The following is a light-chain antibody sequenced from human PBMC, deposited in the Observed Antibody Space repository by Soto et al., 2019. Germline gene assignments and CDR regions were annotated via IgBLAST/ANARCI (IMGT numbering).Light chain of an antibody. Sequence: EVVLTQSPVTLYLSPGERATLSCRASQSFRGLLAWYQQRPGQAPRLLIYGASNRATGIPDRFSGSGSGTDFTLTISRLEPEDFAVYYCQQYGSSSITFGQGTRLEIK. J-gene: IGKJ5*01. V-gene: IGKV3-20*01. CDR1: QSFRGL. CDR3: QQYGSSSIT. CDR2: GAS.